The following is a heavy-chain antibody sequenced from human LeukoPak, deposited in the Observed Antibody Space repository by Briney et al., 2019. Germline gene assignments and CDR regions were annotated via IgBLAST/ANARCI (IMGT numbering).Heavy chain of an antibody. CDR1: GFTFSSYA. D-gene: IGHD3-22*01. CDR3: ARSCCSGYPYYFDY. V-gene: IGHV3-30-3*01. Sequence: GGSLRLSCAASGFTFSSYAMHWVRQAPGKGLEWVAVISYDGSNKYYADSVKGRFTISRDNSKNTLYLQMNSLRAEGTAVYYCARSCCSGYPYYFDYWGQGTLVTVSS. CDR2: ISYDGSNK. J-gene: IGHJ4*02.